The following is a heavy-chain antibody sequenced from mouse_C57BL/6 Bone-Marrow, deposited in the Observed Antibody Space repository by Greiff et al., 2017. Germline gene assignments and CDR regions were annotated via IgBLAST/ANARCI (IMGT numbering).Heavy chain of an antibody. CDR1: GYIFTEYT. V-gene: IGHV1-62-2*01. J-gene: IGHJ2*01. CDR3: ARHERYYDYEGYFDY. D-gene: IGHD2-4*01. Sequence: QGQLHLSGAELVKPGASVKLSCKASGYIFTEYTIHWVKQRSGQGLEWIGWFYPGSGSIKYNERFKDKATLTADKSSNTVYMELSRLTSEDSAVYFCARHERYYDYEGYFDYWGQGTTLTVSS. CDR2: FYPGSGSI.